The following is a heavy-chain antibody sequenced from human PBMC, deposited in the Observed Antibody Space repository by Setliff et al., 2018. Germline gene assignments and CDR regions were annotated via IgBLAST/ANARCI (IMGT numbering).Heavy chain of an antibody. CDR1: GFTFSSFW. CDR2: ISYDGGNK. V-gene: IGHV3-30*09. Sequence: PGGSLRLSCAASGFTFSSFWMHWVRQAPGKGLEWVAVISYDGGNKYYADSVKGRFAISRDNSKNTLYLQMNSLRVEDTAMYYCARDQDSNYEGYMDVWGKGTTVTVSS. D-gene: IGHD4-4*01. CDR3: ARDQDSNYEGYMDV. J-gene: IGHJ6*03.